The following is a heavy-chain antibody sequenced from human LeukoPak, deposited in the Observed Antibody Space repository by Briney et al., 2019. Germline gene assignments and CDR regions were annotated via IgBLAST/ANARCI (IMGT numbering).Heavy chain of an antibody. D-gene: IGHD2-2*01. Sequence: GASVKVSCKASGYTFTGYYMHWVRQAPGQGLEWMGWINSNSGGTNYAQNFKGRVTMTRDTSLSTAYMEISRLRSDDTAVFYCARVSTLGCSSTTCLVFDIWGQGTVVTVSS. J-gene: IGHJ3*02. CDR2: INSNSGGT. CDR1: GYTFTGYY. CDR3: ARVSTLGCSSTTCLVFDI. V-gene: IGHV1-2*02.